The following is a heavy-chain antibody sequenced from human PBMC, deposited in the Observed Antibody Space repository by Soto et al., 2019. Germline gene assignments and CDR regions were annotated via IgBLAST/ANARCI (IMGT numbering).Heavy chain of an antibody. Sequence: ASVKVSCKASGYTFTSYYMHWVRQAPGQGLEWMGIINPSGGSTSYAQKFQGRVTMTRDTSTSTVYMELSSLRSEDTAVYYCARGDLGELSLPHWFDPWGQGTLVTVSS. CDR1: GYTFTSYY. V-gene: IGHV1-46*01. CDR2: INPSGGST. D-gene: IGHD3-16*02. J-gene: IGHJ5*02. CDR3: ARGDLGELSLPHWFDP.